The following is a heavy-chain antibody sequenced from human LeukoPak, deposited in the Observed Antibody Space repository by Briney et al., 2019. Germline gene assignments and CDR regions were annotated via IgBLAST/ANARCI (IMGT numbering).Heavy chain of an antibody. CDR3: ATAQFYDSSGPTGY. CDR1: GFTFSSYW. J-gene: IGHJ4*02. CDR2: IKQDGSEK. D-gene: IGHD3-22*01. Sequence: GGSLRFSCAASGFTFSSYWMSWVRQAPGKGLEWVANIKQDGSEKYYVDSVKGRFTISRDNAKNSLYLQMNSLRAEDTAVYYCATAQFYDSSGPTGYWGQGTLVTVSS. V-gene: IGHV3-7*01.